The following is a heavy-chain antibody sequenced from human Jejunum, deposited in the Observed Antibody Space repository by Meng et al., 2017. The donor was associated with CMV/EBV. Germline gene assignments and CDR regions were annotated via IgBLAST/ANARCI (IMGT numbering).Heavy chain of an antibody. V-gene: IGHV3-23*01. Sequence: TVSNDAMTWVRQAPGKGLEWVSAISGSGGSTHYADSVKGRFTISRDNSNNTLYLQMNGLRAEDTAKYYCAKATDIVVVVAAYGLDVWGQGTTVTVSS. J-gene: IGHJ6*02. CDR1: TVSNDA. CDR3: AKATDIVVVVAAYGLDV. CDR2: ISGSGGST. D-gene: IGHD2-15*01.